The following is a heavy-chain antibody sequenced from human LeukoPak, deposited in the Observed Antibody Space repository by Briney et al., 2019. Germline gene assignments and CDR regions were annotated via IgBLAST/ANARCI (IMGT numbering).Heavy chain of an antibody. D-gene: IGHD1-7*01. Sequence: GGSLRLSCAASGFTFSNAWMSWVHQVPGKGLEWVGQIVSKIDGGTTDYAAPVKGRFTISRDDSKSTLYLQMNSLKIEDTAVYYCTTDEDWNYARKDVWGQGATVIVSS. CDR3: TTDEDWNYARKDV. J-gene: IGHJ6*02. V-gene: IGHV3-15*04. CDR2: IVSKIDGGTT. CDR1: GFTFSNAW.